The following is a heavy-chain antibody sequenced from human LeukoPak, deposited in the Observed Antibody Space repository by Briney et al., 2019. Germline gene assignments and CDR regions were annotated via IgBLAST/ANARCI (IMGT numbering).Heavy chain of an antibody. V-gene: IGHV4-39*01. D-gene: IGHD6-19*01. CDR3: ARRDAYSSGILTFDY. J-gene: IGHJ4*02. CDR1: GGSISSSSYY. Sequence: KTSETLSLTCTVSGGSISSSSYYWGWIRQPPGKRLEWIGSIYYSGSTYYNPSLKSRVTISVDTSKNQFSLKLSSVTAADTAVYYCARRDAYSSGILTFDYWGQGTLVTVSS. CDR2: IYYSGST.